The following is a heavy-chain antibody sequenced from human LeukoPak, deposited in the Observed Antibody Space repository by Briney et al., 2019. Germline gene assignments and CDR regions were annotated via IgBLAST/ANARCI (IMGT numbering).Heavy chain of an antibody. Sequence: ASVKVSCKASGGTFSSYAISWVRQAPGQGLEWMGGIIPIFGTANYAQKFQGRVTITADKSTSTAYMELSSLRSEDTAVYYCARAVLGHKVYYYYYMDVWGKGTTVTVSS. CDR2: IIPIFGTA. V-gene: IGHV1-69*06. CDR3: ARAVLGHKVYYYYYMDV. CDR1: GGTFSSYA. D-gene: IGHD2-8*01. J-gene: IGHJ6*03.